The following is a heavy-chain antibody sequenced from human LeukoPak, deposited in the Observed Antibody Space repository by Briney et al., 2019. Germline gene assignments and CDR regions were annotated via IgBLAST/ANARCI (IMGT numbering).Heavy chain of an antibody. CDR2: MNPNSGNT. CDR3: ARDYYDSSGQALSGAFDI. CDR1: GYTFTSYD. J-gene: IGHJ3*02. V-gene: IGHV1-8*01. Sequence: ASVKVSCKASGYTFTSYDINWVRQATGQGLEWMGWMNPNSGNTGYAQKFQGRVTMTRNTSISTAYMELGSLRSEDTAVYYCARDYYDSSGQALSGAFDIWGQGTMVTVSS. D-gene: IGHD3-22*01.